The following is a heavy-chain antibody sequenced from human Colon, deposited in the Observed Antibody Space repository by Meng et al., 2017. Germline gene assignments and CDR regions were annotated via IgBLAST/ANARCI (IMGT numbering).Heavy chain of an antibody. D-gene: IGHD4-17*01. V-gene: IGHV4-34*02. J-gene: IGHJ5*02. CDR2: IDHFGIS. Sequence: QVQIQQGGAGLLKPSKTLSLTCAVSGGSFSGFYWSWIRQPPGKGLEWIGEIDHFGISNYNSSLKGRLTMSVDTSKKQISLTLTSVTAADTAVYYCAAGLRHGDWFDPWGPGTLVTVSS. CDR1: GGSFSGFY. CDR3: AAGLRHGDWFDP.